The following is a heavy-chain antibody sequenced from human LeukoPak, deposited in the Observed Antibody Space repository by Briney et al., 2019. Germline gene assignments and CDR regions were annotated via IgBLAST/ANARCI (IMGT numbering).Heavy chain of an antibody. V-gene: IGHV1-2*02. CDR1: GYTFTGSF. CDR3: ALNWVGGLSY. J-gene: IGHJ4*02. D-gene: IGHD7-27*01. CDR2: INPASSGT. Sequence: ASVTVSCKASGYTFTGSFIHWVRQAPGQGLQWMGWINPASSGTSFAQNFQGRVTMTWDTSINTVYMELTSLTSDDTAVYYCALNWVGGLSYWGQGTLITVSS.